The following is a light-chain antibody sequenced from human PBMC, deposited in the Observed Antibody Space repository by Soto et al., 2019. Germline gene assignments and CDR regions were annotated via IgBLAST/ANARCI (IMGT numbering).Light chain of an antibody. CDR2: GNN. V-gene: IGLV1-40*01. CDR3: QSYDSSLSGSV. Sequence: QSVLTQPPSVSGAPGQRVTISCTGNSSNIGAGYDVHWYQQLPGTAPKLLIYGNNNRPSGVPDRFSGSKSGTSASLAITGLRAEDEADYYCQSYDSSLSGSVFGGGTKVTVL. CDR1: SSNIGAGYD. J-gene: IGLJ2*01.